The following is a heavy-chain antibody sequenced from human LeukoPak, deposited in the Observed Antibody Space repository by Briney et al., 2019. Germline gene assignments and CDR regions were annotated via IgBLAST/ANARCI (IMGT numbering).Heavy chain of an antibody. D-gene: IGHD5-24*01. CDR2: INPSGGST. Sequence: ASVKVSCKASGYTFTSYYMHWVRQAPGQGLEWMGIINPSGGSTSYAQKFQGRVTMTRDMSTSTVYMELSSLRSEDTAVYYCARERQMGRPRWWFDPWGQGTLVTVSS. J-gene: IGHJ5*02. V-gene: IGHV1-46*01. CDR3: ARERQMGRPRWWFDP. CDR1: GYTFTSYY.